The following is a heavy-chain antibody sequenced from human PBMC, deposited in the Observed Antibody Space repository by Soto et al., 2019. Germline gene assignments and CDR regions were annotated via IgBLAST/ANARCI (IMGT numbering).Heavy chain of an antibody. CDR1: GGSISSNY. J-gene: IGHJ5*02. D-gene: IGHD2-2*01. Sequence: PSETLSLTCTVSGGSISSNYWTWIRQPPGKGLEWIGYVYYSGSTYYNPSLKSRVTISVDTSKNQFSLKLSSVTAADTAVYYCARHIVVVPAAMGDWFDPWGQGTLVTVSS. CDR2: VYYSGST. CDR3: ARHIVVVPAAMGDWFDP. V-gene: IGHV4-59*04.